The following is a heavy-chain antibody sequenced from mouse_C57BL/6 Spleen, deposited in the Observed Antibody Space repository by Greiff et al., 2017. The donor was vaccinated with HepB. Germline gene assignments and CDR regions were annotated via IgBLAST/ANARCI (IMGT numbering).Heavy chain of an antibody. D-gene: IGHD1-1*01. V-gene: IGHV5-17*01. J-gene: IGHJ1*03. CDR2: ISSGSSTI. CDR1: GFTFSDYG. Sequence: EVKLEESGGGLVKPGGSLKLSCAASGFTFSDYGMHWVRQAPEKGLEWVAYISSGSSTIYYADTVKGRFTISRDNAKNTLFLQMTSLRSEDTAMYYCASSSLYYYGSSYWYFDVWGTGTTVTVSS. CDR3: ASSSLYYYGSSYWYFDV.